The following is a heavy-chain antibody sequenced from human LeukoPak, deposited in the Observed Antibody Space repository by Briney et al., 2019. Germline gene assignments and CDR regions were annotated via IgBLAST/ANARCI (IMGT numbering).Heavy chain of an antibody. V-gene: IGHV4-59*04. Sequence: SQTLSLTCTVSGGFISRYYWSWIRQPPGKGLEWIGYIYYSGSTYYNPSLKSRVTISVDTSKNQFSLKLSSVTAADTAVYYCTAMAVYYFDYWGQGTLVTVSS. CDR3: TAMAVYYFDY. CDR1: GGFISRYY. J-gene: IGHJ4*02. D-gene: IGHD5-18*01. CDR2: IYYSGST.